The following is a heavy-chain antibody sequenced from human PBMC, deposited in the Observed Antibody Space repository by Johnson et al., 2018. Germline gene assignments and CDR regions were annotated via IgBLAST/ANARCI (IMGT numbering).Heavy chain of an antibody. CDR2: VWYDASKT. CDR1: GFTFSSYA. V-gene: IGHV3-33*06. Sequence: QVQLVQSGGGVVQPGRSLRLSCEASGFTFSSYALHWVRQAPGKGLEWVAVVWYDASKTYYADSVKGRFTISRDNSKSTLYLQMNSLGAGETAVFYWSQGHVDGDLNWFDPWGQGTLVNVSS. CDR3: SQGHVDGDLNWFDP. D-gene: IGHD4-17*01. J-gene: IGHJ5*02.